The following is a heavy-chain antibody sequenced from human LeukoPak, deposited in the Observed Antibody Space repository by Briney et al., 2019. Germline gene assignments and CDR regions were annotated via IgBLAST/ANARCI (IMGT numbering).Heavy chain of an antibody. D-gene: IGHD2-15*01. V-gene: IGHV3-23*01. J-gene: IGHJ4*02. CDR3: VKTTSVYWGSGDSFLDY. CDR2: ISASGGTT. Sequence: PGGSLRLSCVASGFSFSNYAMTWVRQAPGKGLEWVSGISASGGTTNSAGSVKGRFTISRDNSENTLYLQMNSLRAEDTAVYYCVKTTSVYWGSGDSFLDYWGQGTLVTVSS. CDR1: GFSFSNYA.